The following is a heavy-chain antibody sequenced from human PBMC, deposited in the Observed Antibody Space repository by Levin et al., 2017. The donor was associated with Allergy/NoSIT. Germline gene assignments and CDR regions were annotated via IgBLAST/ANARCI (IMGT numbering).Heavy chain of an antibody. J-gene: IGHJ6*02. V-gene: IGHV3-53*01. D-gene: IGHD2-15*01. CDR2: IYSGGST. Sequence: PGGSLRLSCAASGFTVSSNYMSWVRQAPGKGLEWVSVIYSGGSTYYADSVKGRFTISRDNSKNTLYLQMNSLRAEDTAVYYCASMVVVAATRGMDVWGQGTTVTVSS. CDR1: GFTVSSNY. CDR3: ASMVVVAATRGMDV.